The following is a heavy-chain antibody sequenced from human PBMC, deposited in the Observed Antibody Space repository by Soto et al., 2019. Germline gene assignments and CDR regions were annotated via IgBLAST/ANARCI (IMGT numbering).Heavy chain of an antibody. J-gene: IGHJ6*02. CDR1: VYTFTSYD. Sequence: XSVKVSCKASVYTFTSYDINWVRQATGQGLEWMGWMNPNSGNTGYAQKFQGRVTMTRNTSISTAYMELSSLRSEDTAVYYCVRGKKIWGGYYKFYYYYGMDVWGQGTTVTVS. V-gene: IGHV1-8*01. CDR2: MNPNSGNT. CDR3: VRGKKIWGGYYKFYYYYGMDV. D-gene: IGHD3-3*01.